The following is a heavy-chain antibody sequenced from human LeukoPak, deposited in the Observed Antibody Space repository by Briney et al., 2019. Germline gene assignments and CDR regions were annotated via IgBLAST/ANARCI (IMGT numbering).Heavy chain of an antibody. V-gene: IGHV1-58*02. CDR3: AADPVTASGSSWYYFDY. Sequence: ASVKVYCKASGFTFSSSAMQWVRQARGQRLEWIGWIVVGSGNTNYAQKFQERVTITRDMSTSTAYMELSSLRSEDTAVYYCAADPVTASGSSWYYFDYWGQGTLVTVSS. CDR1: GFTFSSSA. D-gene: IGHD6-13*01. CDR2: IVVGSGNT. J-gene: IGHJ4*02.